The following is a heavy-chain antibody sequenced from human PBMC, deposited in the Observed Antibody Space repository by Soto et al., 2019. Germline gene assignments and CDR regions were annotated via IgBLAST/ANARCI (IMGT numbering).Heavy chain of an antibody. CDR3: ARVPHLSTLSSCYYYGMDV. J-gene: IGHJ6*02. CDR1: GFTFSSYS. V-gene: IGHV3-21*01. CDR2: ISSSSSNI. Sequence: EVQLVESGGGLVKPGGSLRLSCAASGFTFSSYSMNWVRQAPGKGLEWVSSISSSSSNIYYADSVKGRFTISRDNATNSLYLQMNSLRAEDTAVYYCARVPHLSTLSSCYYYGMDVWCQGTTVTVSS. D-gene: IGHD1-26*01.